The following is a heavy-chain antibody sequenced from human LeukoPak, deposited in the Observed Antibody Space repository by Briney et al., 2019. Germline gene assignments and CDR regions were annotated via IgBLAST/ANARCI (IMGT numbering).Heavy chain of an antibody. D-gene: IGHD5-12*01. J-gene: IGHJ4*02. CDR1: GFTFSSYG. CDR2: ISYDGSNK. CDR3: AKGKRGYSGYDSFDY. V-gene: IGHV3-30*18. Sequence: AGSLTLSCAASGFTFSSYGMHWVRHAPGKGLEWVAVISYDGSNKYYANSVKGRFTISRDNSKNTLYLQMNSLRAEDTGVYYCAKGKRGYSGYDSFDYWGQGTLVTVSS.